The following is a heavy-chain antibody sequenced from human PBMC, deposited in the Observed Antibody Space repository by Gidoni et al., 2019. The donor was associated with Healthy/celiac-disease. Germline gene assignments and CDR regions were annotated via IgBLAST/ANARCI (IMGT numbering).Heavy chain of an antibody. V-gene: IGHV4-34*01. Sequence: QVQLQQWGAGLLKPSETLSLTCAVYGGSFSGYYWSWIRQPPGKGLEWIGEINHSGSTNYNPSLKSRVTISVDTSKNQFSLKLSSVTAADTAVYYCAAGVVGGDWFDPWGQGTLVTVSS. CDR2: INHSGST. CDR3: AAGVVGGDWFDP. D-gene: IGHD3-10*01. J-gene: IGHJ5*02. CDR1: GGSFSGYY.